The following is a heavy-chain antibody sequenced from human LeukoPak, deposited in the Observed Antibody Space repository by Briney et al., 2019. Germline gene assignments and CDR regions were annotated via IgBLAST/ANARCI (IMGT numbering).Heavy chain of an antibody. CDR2: IYYSGST. CDR3: ARDTGSLYYYYYMDV. Sequence: SETLPLTCTVSGGSISSYYWSWIRQPPGKGLEWIGYIYYSGSTNYNPSLKSRVTISVDTSKNQFSLKLSSVTAADTAVYYCARDTGSLYYYYYMDVWGKGTTVTVSS. V-gene: IGHV4-59*01. CDR1: GGSISSYY. J-gene: IGHJ6*03.